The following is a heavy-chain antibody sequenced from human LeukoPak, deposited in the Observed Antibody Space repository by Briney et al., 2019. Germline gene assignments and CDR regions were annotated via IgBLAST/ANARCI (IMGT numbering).Heavy chain of an antibody. V-gene: IGHV4-34*01. CDR1: GGSFSGYY. J-gene: IGHJ4*02. D-gene: IGHD4-17*01. CDR2: INHSGST. CDR3: ARSTTVVTYYFDY. Sequence: SETLSLTCAVYGGSFSGYYWSWIRQPPGKGLEWIGEINHSGSTNYNPSLKSRVTISVDTSKNQFSLKLSSVTAADTAVYYCARSTTVVTYYFDYWGQGTLVTVSS.